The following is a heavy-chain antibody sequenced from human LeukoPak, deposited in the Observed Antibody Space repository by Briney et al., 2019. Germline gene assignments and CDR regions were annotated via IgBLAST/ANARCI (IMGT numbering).Heavy chain of an antibody. D-gene: IGHD2-8*02. CDR2: ISANGVDT. CDR1: GFTVSSYY. Sequence: GGSLRLSCAASGFTVSSYYMTWVRQAPGKGLEWVSAISANGVDTFYAPSVKGRFTISRDNSKNTLYLQINSLRAEDTAIYYCAKDVWWSVSWGQGTLVTVSS. CDR3: AKDVWWSVS. V-gene: IGHV3-23*01. J-gene: IGHJ5*02.